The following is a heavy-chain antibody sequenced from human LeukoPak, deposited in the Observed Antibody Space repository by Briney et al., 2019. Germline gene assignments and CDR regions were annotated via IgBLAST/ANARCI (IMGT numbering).Heavy chain of an antibody. D-gene: IGHD2-15*01. CDR2: INPNSGDT. CDR3: ARDQAFVYCSGGTCYDDY. CDR1: VYTFTGYY. V-gene: IGHV1-2*02. J-gene: IGHJ4*02. Sequence: GASVNLSCKASVYTFTGYYMHWGRQAPGQGLEWMGWINPNSGDTHYAQKFQGRVTMTSETSINTAYMELSRLRSEDTAVYYCARDQAFVYCSGGTCYDDYWGQGSLVTVSS.